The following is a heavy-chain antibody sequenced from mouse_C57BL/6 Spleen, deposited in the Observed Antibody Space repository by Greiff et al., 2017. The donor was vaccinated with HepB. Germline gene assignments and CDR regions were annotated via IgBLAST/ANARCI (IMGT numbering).Heavy chain of an antibody. Sequence: EVQRVESGGDLVKPGGSLKLSCAASGFTFSSYGMSWVRQTPDKRLEWVATISSGGSYTYYPDSVKGRFTISRDNAKNTLYLQRSSLKSEDTAMYYCARRGTSGFAYWGQGTLVTVSA. CDR2: ISSGGSYT. V-gene: IGHV5-6*01. CDR3: ARRGTSGFAY. CDR1: GFTFSSYG. J-gene: IGHJ3*01. D-gene: IGHD3-3*01.